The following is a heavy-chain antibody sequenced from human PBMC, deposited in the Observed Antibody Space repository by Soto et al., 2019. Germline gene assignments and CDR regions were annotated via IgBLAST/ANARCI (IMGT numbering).Heavy chain of an antibody. D-gene: IGHD3-3*01. CDR1: GGSISSYY. CDR2: IYYSGST. CDR3: ARGAYDFWSGYGYYYYGMDV. J-gene: IGHJ6*02. V-gene: IGHV4-59*01. Sequence: PSETLSLTCTVSGGSISSYYWSWIRQPPGKGLEWIGYIYYSGSTNYNPSLKSRVTISVDTSKNQFSLKLSSATAADTAVYYCARGAYDFWSGYGYYYYGMDVWGQGTTVTVSS.